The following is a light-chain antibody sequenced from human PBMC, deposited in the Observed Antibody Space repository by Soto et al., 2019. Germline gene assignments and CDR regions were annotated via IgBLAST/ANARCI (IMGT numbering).Light chain of an antibody. J-gene: IGKJ4*01. CDR3: MQALQTPLT. V-gene: IGKV2-28*01. CDR2: LGS. CDR1: LSLLHSNGYNY. Sequence: DIVMTQSPLSLPVTPGEPASISCRSSLSLLHSNGYNYLDWYLQKPGQSPQLLIYLGSNRASGVPDRFSGSGSGTDLTLKMSRVEAEDVEVYYCMQALQTPLTFGGGTKVQIK.